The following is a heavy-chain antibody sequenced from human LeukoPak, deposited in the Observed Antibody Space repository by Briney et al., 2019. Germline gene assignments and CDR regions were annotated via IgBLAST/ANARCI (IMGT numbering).Heavy chain of an antibody. Sequence: GGSLRLSCAASGFTFSSYSTNWVRQAPGKGREWVSSISSSSSYIYYADSVKGRFTISRDNAKNSLYLQMNSLRAEDTAVYYCARGSGCSSTSCYTFEYYYYYGMDVWGQGTTVTVSS. CDR2: ISSSSSYI. D-gene: IGHD2-2*02. CDR1: GFTFSSYS. CDR3: ARGSGCSSTSCYTFEYYYYYGMDV. V-gene: IGHV3-21*01. J-gene: IGHJ6*02.